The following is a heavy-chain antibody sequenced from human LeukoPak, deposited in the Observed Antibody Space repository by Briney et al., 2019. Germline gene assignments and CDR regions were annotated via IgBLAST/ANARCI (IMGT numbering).Heavy chain of an antibody. V-gene: IGHV3-23*01. J-gene: IGHJ4*02. CDR2: ISGSGGST. CDR1: GFTFSNYA. CDR3: AKDSLLRGYSGYGDY. Sequence: PGGSLRLSCAASGFTFSNYAMSWVRQAPGKGLEWVSAISGSGGSTYYADSVKGRFTISRDNSKNSLYLQMNSLRAEDTAVYYCAKDSLLRGYSGYGDYWGQGTLVTVSS. D-gene: IGHD5-12*01.